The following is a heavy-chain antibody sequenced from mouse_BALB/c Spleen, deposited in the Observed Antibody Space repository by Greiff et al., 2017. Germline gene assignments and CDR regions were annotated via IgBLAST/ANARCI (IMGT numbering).Heavy chain of an antibody. J-gene: IGHJ4*01. CDR2: IWGDGST. D-gene: IGHD1-1*01. V-gene: IGHV2-6-7*01. Sequence: QVHVKQSGPGLVAPSQSLSITCTVSGFSLTGYGVNWVRQPPGKGLEWLGMIWGDGSTDYNSALKSRLSISKDNSKSQVFLKMNSLQTDDTARYYCARDFYYGSSYYYAMDYWGQGTSVTVSS. CDR1: GFSLTGYG. CDR3: ARDFYYGSSYYYAMDY.